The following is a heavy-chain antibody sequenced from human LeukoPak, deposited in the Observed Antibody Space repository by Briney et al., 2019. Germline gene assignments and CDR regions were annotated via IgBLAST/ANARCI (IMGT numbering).Heavy chain of an antibody. V-gene: IGHV3-30*04. CDR1: GFTFSSYA. J-gene: IGHJ4*02. Sequence: GGSLRLSCAASGFTFSSYAMHWARQAPGKGLEWVAVISYDGSNKYYADSVKGRFTISRDNSKNTLYLQMNSLRAEDTAVYYCARGEGSSGYQQPPNFDYWGQGTLVTVSS. CDR2: ISYDGSNK. CDR3: ARGEGSSGYQQPPNFDY. D-gene: IGHD3-22*01.